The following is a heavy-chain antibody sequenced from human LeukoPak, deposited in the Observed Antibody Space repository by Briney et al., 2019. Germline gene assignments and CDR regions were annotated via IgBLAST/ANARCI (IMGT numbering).Heavy chain of an antibody. CDR2: ISYDGSNK. CDR1: GFTFSSYA. D-gene: IGHD5-18*01. V-gene: IGHV3-30-3*01. Sequence: GGSLRLSCAASGFTFSSYAMHWARQAPGKGLEWVAVISYDGSNKYYADSVKGRFTISRDNSKNTLYLQMNSLRVEDTAVYYCAREDTALVIAYWGQGTLVTVSS. CDR3: AREDTALVIAY. J-gene: IGHJ4*02.